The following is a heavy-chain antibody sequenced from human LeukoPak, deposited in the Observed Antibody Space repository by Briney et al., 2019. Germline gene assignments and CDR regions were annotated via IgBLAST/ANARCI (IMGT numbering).Heavy chain of an antibody. D-gene: IGHD5-12*01. Sequence: RPGGSLRLSCAASGFTFDDYGMSWVRQAPGKGREWVSGINWNGGSTGYADSVKGRFTISRDNAKNSLYLQMNSLRAEDTALYYCAREVRRGYDLPAYYFDYWGQGTLVTVSS. CDR3: AREVRRGYDLPAYYFDY. CDR2: INWNGGST. CDR1: GFTFDDYG. J-gene: IGHJ4*02. V-gene: IGHV3-20*04.